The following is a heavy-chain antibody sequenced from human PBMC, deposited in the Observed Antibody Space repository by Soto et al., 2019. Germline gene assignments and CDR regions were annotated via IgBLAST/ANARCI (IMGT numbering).Heavy chain of an antibody. Sequence: QVQLVQSGAEVKKPGSSVKVSCKASGGTLSNYDINWVRQAPGQGLEWMGGIIPMLWTTNYAQKYQGRVTITADESTTTAYMELSSLRSEDTAVYYCARGSKVTFFGLNSLEHWGQGTLVAVSS. J-gene: IGHJ4*02. D-gene: IGHD3-3*01. CDR2: IIPMLWTT. CDR1: GGTLSNYD. V-gene: IGHV1-69*11. CDR3: ARGSKVTFFGLNSLEH.